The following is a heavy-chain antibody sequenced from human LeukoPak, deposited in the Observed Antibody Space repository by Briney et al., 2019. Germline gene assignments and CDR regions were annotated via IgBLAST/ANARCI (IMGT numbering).Heavy chain of an antibody. D-gene: IGHD6-13*01. Sequence: PSETLSLTCTVPGGSISSSSYYWGWIRQPPGKGLEWIGSIYYSGSTYYNPSLKSRVTISVDTSKNQFSLKLSSVTAADTAVYYCARGNSSWTLFEYWGQGALVTVSS. V-gene: IGHV4-39*07. CDR3: ARGNSSWTLFEY. J-gene: IGHJ4*02. CDR1: GGSISSSSYY. CDR2: IYYSGST.